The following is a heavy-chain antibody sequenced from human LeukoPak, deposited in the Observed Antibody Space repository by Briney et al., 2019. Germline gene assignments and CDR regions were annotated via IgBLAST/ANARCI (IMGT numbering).Heavy chain of an antibody. V-gene: IGHV3-33*01. D-gene: IGHD1-14*01. CDR3: ARENLEIPFDP. CDR1: GFTFSSYG. CDR2: IWYDGSNK. J-gene: IGHJ5*02. Sequence: GGSLRLSCAASGFTFSSYGMHWVRQAPGKGLEWVAVIWYDGSNKYYADSVKGRFTISRDNSKNTLYLQMNSLRAEDTAVYYCARENLEIPFDPWGQGTLVTVSS.